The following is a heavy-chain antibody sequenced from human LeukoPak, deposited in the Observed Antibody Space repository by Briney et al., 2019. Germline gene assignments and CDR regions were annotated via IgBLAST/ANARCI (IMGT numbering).Heavy chain of an antibody. CDR1: GGSISGYY. Sequence: SETLSLTCTVSGGSISGYYWSWIRQPPGKGLEWIGYIYYSGNIKYNPSLKSRVTISVDTSRNQFSLTVTSVTAPDTAVYYCARQDHNDHGDPNWFDPWGQGTLVTVSS. D-gene: IGHD4-17*01. J-gene: IGHJ5*02. V-gene: IGHV4-59*08. CDR2: IYYSGNI. CDR3: ARQDHNDHGDPNWFDP.